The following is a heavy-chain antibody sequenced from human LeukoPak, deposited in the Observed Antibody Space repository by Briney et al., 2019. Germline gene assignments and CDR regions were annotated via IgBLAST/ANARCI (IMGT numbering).Heavy chain of an antibody. CDR2: IYYSGST. CDR1: GGSISSSSYY. D-gene: IGHD6-19*01. CDR3: ARRDAYSSGILTFDY. J-gene: IGHJ4*02. V-gene: IGHV4-39*01. Sequence: KTSETLSLTCTVSGGSISSSSYYWGWIRQLPGKGLEWIGSIYYSGSTYYNPSLKSRVTISVDTSKNQFSLKLSSVTAADTAVYYCARRDAYSSGILTFDYWGQGTLVTVSS.